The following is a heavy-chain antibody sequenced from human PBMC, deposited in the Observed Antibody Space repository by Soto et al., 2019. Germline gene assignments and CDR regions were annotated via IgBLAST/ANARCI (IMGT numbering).Heavy chain of an antibody. CDR3: ARDSSPSVKYYDILTGSTNWFDP. V-gene: IGHV1-18*01. CDR1: GYTFTSYV. Sequence: QVQLVQSGAEVKKPGASVKVSCKASGYTFTSYVISWVRQAPGQGLEWMGWISAYNGNTNYAQKLQGRVNLTTETSTSTAYMELRSLRSDDTAVYYCARDSSPSVKYYDILTGSTNWFDPWGQGTLVTVSS. D-gene: IGHD3-9*01. CDR2: ISAYNGNT. J-gene: IGHJ5*02.